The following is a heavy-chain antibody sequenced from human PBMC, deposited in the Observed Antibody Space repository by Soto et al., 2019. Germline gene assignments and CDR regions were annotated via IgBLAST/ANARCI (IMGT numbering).Heavy chain of an antibody. J-gene: IGHJ6*02. CDR3: AKGGAIVAAGTRVYLYNAMDV. CDR1: GYTFTGYY. D-gene: IGHD1-26*01. V-gene: IGHV1-2*02. CDR2: INPNSGDT. Sequence: ASVNVSCKASGYTFTGYYVHWVRQAPGQGLECMGWINPNSGDTYLAQRFQGRVTMNRDTSIGTAYMELRGLTSVDTAEYYCAKGGAIVAAGTRVYLYNAMDVWGQGTTVTVS.